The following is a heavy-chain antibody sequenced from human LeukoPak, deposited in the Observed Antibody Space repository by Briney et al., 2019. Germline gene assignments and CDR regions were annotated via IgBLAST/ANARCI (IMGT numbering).Heavy chain of an antibody. V-gene: IGHV3-23*01. J-gene: IGHJ4*02. CDR3: AARMGNNWNTLDY. Sequence: GGSLRLSCAASGFTFSSYALSWVRQAPGEGLEWVSAISGSGGSRYYADSVKGRFTISRDNSKNTLYLQMNSLGAEDTAVYYCAARMGNNWNTLDYWGQGTLVTVSS. D-gene: IGHD1-20*01. CDR2: ISGSGGSR. CDR1: GFTFSSYA.